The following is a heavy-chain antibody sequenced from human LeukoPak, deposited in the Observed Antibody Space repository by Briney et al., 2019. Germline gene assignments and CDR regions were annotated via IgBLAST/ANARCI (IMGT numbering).Heavy chain of an antibody. CDR3: AREWPYSSRWLEAFAI. J-gene: IGHJ3*02. Sequence: PGGSLRHSREASGFTCGSYLVNWVRQVPGGGLEWISYIGGSGSPIIYADSVKGRFTVSRDNAKNSLYLQMHSLRAEDTAVYYCAREWPYSSRWLEAFAICGPGKMVTV. D-gene: IGHD6-13*01. V-gene: IGHV3-48*03. CDR1: GFTCGSYL. CDR2: IGGSGSPI.